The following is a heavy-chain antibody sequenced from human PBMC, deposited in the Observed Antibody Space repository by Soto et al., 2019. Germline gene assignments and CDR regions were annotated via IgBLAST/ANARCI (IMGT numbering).Heavy chain of an antibody. CDR2: INHSGST. D-gene: IGHD2-8*02. V-gene: IGHV4-34*01. Sequence: QVQLQQWGAGLLKPSETLSLTCAVYGGSFSGYYWTWIRQPPGTGLEWIGEINHSGSTNYNPSLKSRVTISVDPFMNQFSLKLTSVTAADTAVYYCARDKITGLFAYWGQGTLVTVSS. CDR1: GGSFSGYY. J-gene: IGHJ4*02. CDR3: ARDKITGLFAY.